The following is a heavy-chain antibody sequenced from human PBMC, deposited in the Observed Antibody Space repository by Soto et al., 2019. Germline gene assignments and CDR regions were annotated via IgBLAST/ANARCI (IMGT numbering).Heavy chain of an antibody. CDR2: ISGSGGST. V-gene: IGHV3-23*01. CDR1: GFTFGSYA. Sequence: SLRLSCAASGFTFGSYAMCWVRQAPGKVLEWVSAISGSGGSTYYADSVKGRFTISRDNSKNTLYLQMNSLRAEDTAVYYCAKDRDYYDSSGYYPYWGQGTLVPVSS. D-gene: IGHD3-22*01. CDR3: AKDRDYYDSSGYYPY. J-gene: IGHJ4*02.